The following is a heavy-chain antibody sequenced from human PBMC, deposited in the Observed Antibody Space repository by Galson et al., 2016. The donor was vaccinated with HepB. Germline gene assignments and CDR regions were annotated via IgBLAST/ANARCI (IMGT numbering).Heavy chain of an antibody. J-gene: IGHJ4*02. CDR2: ITQDGLSR. CDR1: GFTFTTSS. V-gene: IGHV3-23*01. CDR3: ATGRGSGNPLDY. Sequence: SLRLSCAVSGFTFTTSSMSWVRQAPGKGLEWVSGITQDGLSRYYADSVKGRFTTSRDNSKNTLSLQMDSLRAEDTAVYYCATGRGSGNPLDYWGQGTLVTVSS.